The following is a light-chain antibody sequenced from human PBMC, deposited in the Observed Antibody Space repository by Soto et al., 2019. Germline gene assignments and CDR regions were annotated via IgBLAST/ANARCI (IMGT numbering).Light chain of an antibody. Sequence: DIQMTQSPFPLSASVGDRVTITCRASQSISSYLNWYQQKPGKAPKLLIYAASSLQSGVPSRFSGSGSGTDFTLTISSLQPEDFATYYCQQSYSTPLTFGGGTKVEIK. V-gene: IGKV1-39*01. J-gene: IGKJ4*01. CDR2: AAS. CDR3: QQSYSTPLT. CDR1: QSISSY.